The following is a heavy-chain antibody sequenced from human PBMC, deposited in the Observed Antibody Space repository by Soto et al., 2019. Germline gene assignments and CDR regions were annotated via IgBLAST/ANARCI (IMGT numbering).Heavy chain of an antibody. J-gene: IGHJ4*02. CDR1: GGSFSGYY. V-gene: IGHV4-34*01. D-gene: IGHD5-12*01. Sequence: SETLSLTCAVYGGSFSGYYWSWIRQPPGKGLEWIGEINHSGSTNYNPSLKSRVTISVDTSKNQFSLKLSSVTAADTAVYYCARVKVVADRTTGIYFHSRGQGLLVSV. CDR3: ARVKVVADRTTGIYFHS. CDR2: INHSGST.